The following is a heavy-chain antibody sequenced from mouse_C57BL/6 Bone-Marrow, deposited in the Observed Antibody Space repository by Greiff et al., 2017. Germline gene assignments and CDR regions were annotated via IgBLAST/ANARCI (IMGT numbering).Heavy chain of an antibody. J-gene: IGHJ2*01. V-gene: IGHV14-4*01. CDR2: IDPEIGDT. CDR1: GFNIKDDY. D-gene: IGHD2-3*01. Sequence: EVQLQESGAALVRPGASVKLSCTASGFNIKDDYIHWVKQRPEQGLEWIGWIDPEIGDTEYASTFQGKATITSDTSSNTAYLQLSSLTSEDTAFYYCSSFDGNYFDFWGQGTPLTVAS. CDR3: SSFDGNYFDF.